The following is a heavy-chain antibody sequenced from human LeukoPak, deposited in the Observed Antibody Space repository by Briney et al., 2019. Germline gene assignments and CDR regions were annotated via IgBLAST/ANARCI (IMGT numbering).Heavy chain of an antibody. Sequence: ASVKVSCKASGYTFTGYYMHWVRQAPGQGLEWMGWINPNSGGTNYAQKFQGRATMTRDTSISTAYMELSRLRSDDTAVYYCARDPSGSYSEDAFDIWGQGTMVTVSS. CDR2: INPNSGGT. CDR1: GYTFTGYY. J-gene: IGHJ3*02. V-gene: IGHV1-2*02. D-gene: IGHD1-26*01. CDR3: ARDPSGSYSEDAFDI.